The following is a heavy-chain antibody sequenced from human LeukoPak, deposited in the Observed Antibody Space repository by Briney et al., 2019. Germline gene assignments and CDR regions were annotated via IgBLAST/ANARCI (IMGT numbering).Heavy chain of an antibody. CDR1: GFTFSSYS. D-gene: IGHD5-18*01. J-gene: IGHJ4*02. CDR3: ARVLGFSYGSDY. CDR2: ISSSSSYI. V-gene: IGHV3-21*01. Sequence: PGGSLRLSCAASGFTFSSYSMNWVRQAPGKGLEWVSSISSSSSYIYYADSVKGRFTISRDNAKNSLYLQMNSLRAEDTAVYYCARVLGFSYGSDYWGQGTLVTVSS.